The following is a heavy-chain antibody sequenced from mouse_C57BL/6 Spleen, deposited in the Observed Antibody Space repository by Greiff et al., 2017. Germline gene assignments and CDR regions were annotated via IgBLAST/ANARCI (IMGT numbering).Heavy chain of an antibody. CDR3: ARSRGIYYDYDVDY. Sequence: QVQLKQSGPGLVQPSQSLSITCTVSGFSLTSYGVHWVRQSPGKGLEWLGVIWSGGSTDYNAAFISRLSISKDNSKSQVFFKMNSLQADDTAIYYCARSRGIYYDYDVDYWGQGTTLTVSS. CDR1: GFSLTSYG. CDR2: IWSGGST. V-gene: IGHV2-2*01. J-gene: IGHJ2*01. D-gene: IGHD2-4*01.